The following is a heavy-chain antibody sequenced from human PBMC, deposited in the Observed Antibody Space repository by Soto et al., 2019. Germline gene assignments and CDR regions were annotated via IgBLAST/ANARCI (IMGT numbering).Heavy chain of an antibody. CDR1: GGSISSGGYY. CDR3: AKSGGTDFWSGYKFGIGMDV. CDR2: IYYSGST. D-gene: IGHD3-3*01. V-gene: IGHV4-31*03. J-gene: IGHJ6*02. Sequence: NPSETLSLTCTVSGGSISSGGYYWSWIRQHPGKGLEWIGYIYYSGSTYYNPSLKSRVTISVDTSKNQFSLKLSSVTAADTAVYYCAKSGGTDFWSGYKFGIGMDVWGQGTTVTVSS.